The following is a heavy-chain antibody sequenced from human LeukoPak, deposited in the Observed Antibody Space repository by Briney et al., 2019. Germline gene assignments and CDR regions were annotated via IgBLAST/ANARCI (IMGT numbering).Heavy chain of an antibody. CDR3: AKDNAYYDSSGYYSGFDL. D-gene: IGHD3-22*01. CDR1: GGTFSSYA. CDR2: IIPIFGTA. Sequence: ASVKVSCKASGGTFSSYAISWVRQAPGQGPEWMGGIIPIFGTANYAEKFQGRVTITAGESTSSGYSGLSSLDSEETAVYYCAKDNAYYDSSGYYSGFDLWGRGTLVTVSS. J-gene: IGHJ2*01. V-gene: IGHV1-69*13.